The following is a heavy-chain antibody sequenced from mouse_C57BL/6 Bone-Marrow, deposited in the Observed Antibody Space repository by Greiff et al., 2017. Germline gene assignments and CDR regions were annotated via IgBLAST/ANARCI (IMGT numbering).Heavy chain of an antibody. D-gene: IGHD1-1*01. CDR1: GYTFTSYT. V-gene: IGHV1-4*01. J-gene: IGHJ2*01. CDR3: ARSLPTVVASDY. Sequence: VQLQQSGAELARPGASVKMSCKASGYTFTSYTMHWVKQRPGQGLEWIGYINPSSGYTTYNQKFKDKATLTADKSSSTAYMQLSSLTSEDSAVYYCARSLPTVVASDYWGQGTTLTVSS. CDR2: INPSSGYT.